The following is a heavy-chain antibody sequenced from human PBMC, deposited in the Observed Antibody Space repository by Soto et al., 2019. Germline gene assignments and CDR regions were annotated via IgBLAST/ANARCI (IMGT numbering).Heavy chain of an antibody. V-gene: IGHV3-33*01. CDR2: IWFDGSNE. CDR1: GFTFSNYG. D-gene: IGHD6-6*01. CDR3: ARDLGHSTSPLDY. J-gene: IGHJ4*02. Sequence: LRLSCAASGFTFSNYGMHWVRQVPGRGLEWVAIIWFDGSNEYYADSGKGRFTISRDNSKNTLFLQMNSLRAEDTAVYYCARDLGHSTSPLDYWGQGTLVTAPQ.